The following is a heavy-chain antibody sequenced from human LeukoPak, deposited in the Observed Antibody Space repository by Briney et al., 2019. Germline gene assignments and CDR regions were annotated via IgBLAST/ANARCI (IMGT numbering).Heavy chain of an antibody. CDR2: MSPNSGDT. Sequence: ASVRVSCXASGYTFTSYHINWVRQASGQGLEWMGWMSPNSGDTGFAQKFQGRVTMTRNTSITTAYMELSSLRSDDTAIYYCARGVAAGYDYWGQGTLVTVSS. D-gene: IGHD6-13*01. V-gene: IGHV1-8*01. CDR3: ARGVAAGYDY. J-gene: IGHJ4*02. CDR1: GYTFTSYH.